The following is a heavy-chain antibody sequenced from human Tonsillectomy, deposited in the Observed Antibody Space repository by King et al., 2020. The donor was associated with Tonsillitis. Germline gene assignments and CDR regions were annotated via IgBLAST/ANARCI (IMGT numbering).Heavy chain of an antibody. CDR2: ISAYNGNT. Sequence: QLVQSGAEVKKPGASVKVSCKASGYTFTSDGISWVRQAPGQGLEWMGWISAYNGNTNYAQKFQGRVTMTIHTSTSTAYMELRSLRSDDTAVYYCAICLGITIFGAVTLEEYYDNWGQGTLVTVSS. J-gene: IGHJ4*02. D-gene: IGHD3-3*01. CDR3: AICLGITIFGAVTLEEYYDN. CDR1: GYTFTSDG. V-gene: IGHV1-18*04.